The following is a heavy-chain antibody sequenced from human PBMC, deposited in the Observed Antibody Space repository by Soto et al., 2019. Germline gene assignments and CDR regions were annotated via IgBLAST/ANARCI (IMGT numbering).Heavy chain of an antibody. V-gene: IGHV3-30*03. D-gene: IGHD2-21*02. J-gene: IGHJ6*02. CDR1: GFTFNTSG. CDR3: ATKVRVTNYLYYGMDV. CDR2: IAFDGSQE. Sequence: GGSLRLSCAASGFTFNTSGMHWVRQAPGKGLEWVAVIAFDGSQEFYGDSVRGRFTTSRDNSKNTLFLQMKSLTPEDTAVYYCATKVRVTNYLYYGMDVWGQGTTVTVSS.